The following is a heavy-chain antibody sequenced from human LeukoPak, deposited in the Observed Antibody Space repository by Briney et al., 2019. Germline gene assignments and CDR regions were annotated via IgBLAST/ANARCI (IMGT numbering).Heavy chain of an antibody. CDR1: GFTFSSYA. D-gene: IGHD3-22*01. CDR3: AKDRGYYYDSSGPFDY. J-gene: IGHJ4*02. V-gene: IGHV3-23*01. Sequence: GGSLRLSCAASGFTFSSYAMSWVRQAPGEGLEWVSAISGSGGSTYYADSVKGRFTISRDNSKNTLYLQMNSLRAEDTAVYYCAKDRGYYYDSSGPFDYWGQGTLVTVSS. CDR2: ISGSGGST.